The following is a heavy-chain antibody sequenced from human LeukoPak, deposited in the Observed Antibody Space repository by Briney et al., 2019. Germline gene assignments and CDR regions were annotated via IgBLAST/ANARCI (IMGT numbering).Heavy chain of an antibody. V-gene: IGHV4-39*01. Sequence: SETLSLTCTVSGGSISSSSYYWGWIRQPPGKGLEWIGSIYYSGSTYYNPSLKSRVTISVDTSKNQFSLKLSSVTAADTAVYYCARGYSSSTIDYWGQGTLVTVSS. D-gene: IGHD6-13*01. J-gene: IGHJ4*02. CDR1: GGSISSSSYY. CDR2: IYYSGST. CDR3: ARGYSSSTIDY.